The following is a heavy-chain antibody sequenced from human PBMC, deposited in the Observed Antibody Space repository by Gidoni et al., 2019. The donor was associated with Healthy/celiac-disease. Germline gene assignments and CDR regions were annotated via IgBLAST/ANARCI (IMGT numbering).Heavy chain of an antibody. J-gene: IGHJ4*02. CDR1: VFNFSSYA. Sequence: EVKLVESGGGLVQPGGSRRLPCAASVFNFSSYALSWVRQAPGKGLWGVSASSGSGGSTYSADSVKGRFTISRDNSKNTLDLQMNSLRAEDTAVYYCAKGREYSSSAPFDYWGQGTLVTVSS. CDR2: SSGSGGST. D-gene: IGHD6-6*01. V-gene: IGHV3-23*04. CDR3: AKGREYSSSAPFDY.